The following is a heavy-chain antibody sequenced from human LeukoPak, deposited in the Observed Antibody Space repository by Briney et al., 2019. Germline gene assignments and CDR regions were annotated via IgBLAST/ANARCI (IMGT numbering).Heavy chain of an antibody. J-gene: IGHJ3*02. CDR2: VYDNDSS. CDR3: ARGLVLATDDAFDI. V-gene: IGHV4-59*01. D-gene: IGHD5-12*01. CDR1: GASIRSYF. Sequence: SETLSLTCSVSGASIRSYFWSWIRHSPGKGLDWIGYVYDNDSSNFNPSLESRVTILVDRSKSQFSLKLRSVTAADTAVYYCARGLVLATDDAFDIWGPGTMVTVSS.